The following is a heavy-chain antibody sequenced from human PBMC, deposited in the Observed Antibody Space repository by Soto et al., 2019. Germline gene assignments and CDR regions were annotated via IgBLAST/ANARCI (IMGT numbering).Heavy chain of an antibody. CDR3: PRDLRPYYGCDCYSPFAY. J-gene: IGHJ4*02. CDR1: GGTFSSYA. D-gene: IGHD2-21*02. V-gene: IGHV1-69*01. CDR2: IIPIVSTA. Sequence: QVQLVQSGAEVKTPGYSVKVSCKASGGTFSSYAISWVRQAPGQGLEWMGGIIPIVSTANYAQKFQVRGTITADESTSTAYMELSSLRSEDTAVYYCPRDLRPYYGCDCYSPFAYWGQGTLVTVSS.